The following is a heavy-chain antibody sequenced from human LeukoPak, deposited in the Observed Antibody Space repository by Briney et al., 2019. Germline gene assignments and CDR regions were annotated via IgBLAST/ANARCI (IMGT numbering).Heavy chain of an antibody. J-gene: IGHJ1*01. Sequence: PSETLSLTCTVSGGSISSSSYYWGWIRQPPGKGLEWIGSIYYSGSTYYNPSLKSRVTISVDTSKNQFSLKLSSVTAADTAVYYCARDAPGIAAAGNFCFQHWGQGTLVTVSS. V-gene: IGHV4-39*07. CDR1: GGSISSSSYY. D-gene: IGHD6-13*01. CDR3: ARDAPGIAAAGNFCFQH. CDR2: IYYSGST.